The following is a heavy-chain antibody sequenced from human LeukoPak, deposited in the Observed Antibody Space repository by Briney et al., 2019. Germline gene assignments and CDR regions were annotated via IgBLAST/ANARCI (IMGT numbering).Heavy chain of an antibody. CDR3: AAGGYSSYDDYYYYGMDV. J-gene: IGHJ6*02. CDR1: GFTFTSSA. CDR2: IVVGSGNT. Sequence: GASVKVSCKASGFTFTSSAMQWVRQARGQRLEWIGWIVVGSGNTNYAQKFQERVTITRDMSTSTAYMELSSLRSEDTAVYYCAAGGYSSYDDYYYYGMDVWGQGTTVTVSS. V-gene: IGHV1-58*02. D-gene: IGHD5-12*01.